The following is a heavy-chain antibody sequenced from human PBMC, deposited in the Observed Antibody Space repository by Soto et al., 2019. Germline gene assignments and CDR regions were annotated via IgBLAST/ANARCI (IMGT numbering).Heavy chain of an antibody. CDR2: MNPNSGNT. D-gene: IGHD2-15*01. CDR3: ATPSPGEYDAFDI. Sequence: ASVKVSCKASGYTCTSYDINWVRQATGQGLEWMGWMNPNSGNTGYAQKFQGRVTMTRNTSISTAYMELSSLRSEDTAVYYCATPSPGEYDAFDIWGQGTMVTVSS. V-gene: IGHV1-8*01. CDR1: GYTCTSYD. J-gene: IGHJ3*02.